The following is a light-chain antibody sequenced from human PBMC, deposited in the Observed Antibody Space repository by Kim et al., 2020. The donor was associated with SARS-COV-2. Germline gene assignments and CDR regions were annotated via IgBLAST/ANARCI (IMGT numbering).Light chain of an antibody. CDR2: GAS. V-gene: IGKV3-15*01. Sequence: EIVMTQSPATLSVSPGERATLSCRASQSVSSNLAWYQQKPGQAPGLLIYGASTRATGIPARFSGSGSGTEFTLTISSLQSEDFAVYYCQQYNNWPPMSAFGQGTKLEI. J-gene: IGKJ2*01. CDR3: QQYNNWPPMSA. CDR1: QSVSSN.